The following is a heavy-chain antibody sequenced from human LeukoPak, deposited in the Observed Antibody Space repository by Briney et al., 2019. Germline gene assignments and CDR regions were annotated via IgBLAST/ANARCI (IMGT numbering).Heavy chain of an antibody. J-gene: IGHJ4*02. Sequence: PGGSLRLSCAASGFAVSSYWLHWVRQAPGKGLVWVSRVNSDGSSTNYADSVEGRFTVSRDNAKNTLFLQMNSLRVEDTALYYCVSGDYGNYWGQGTLVTVSS. CDR1: GFAVSSYW. CDR2: VNSDGSST. V-gene: IGHV3-74*01. CDR3: VSGDYGNY. D-gene: IGHD4-17*01.